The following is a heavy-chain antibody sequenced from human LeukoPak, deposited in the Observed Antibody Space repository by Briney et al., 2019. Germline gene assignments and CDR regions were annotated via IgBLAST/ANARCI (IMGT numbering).Heavy chain of an antibody. D-gene: IGHD6-19*01. J-gene: IGHJ4*02. V-gene: IGHV4-59*08. CDR1: GGSISPYY. CDR3: ATIAVAGHFDY. Sequence: KTSETLSLTCTVSGGSISPYYWSWIRQPPGKGLEWIGYIYYSGSTNYNPSLKSRVTISLDTSKNQFSLKLSSVTAADTAVYYCATIAVAGHFDYWGQGTLVTVSS. CDR2: IYYSGST.